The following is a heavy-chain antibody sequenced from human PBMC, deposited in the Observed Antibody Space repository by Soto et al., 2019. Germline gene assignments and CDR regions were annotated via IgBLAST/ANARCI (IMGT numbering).Heavy chain of an antibody. Sequence: QVQLVESGGGLVKPGGSLRLSCAASGFTFSDYYMSWIRQAPGKGLEWVSYISGSGSAIYYADSVKGRFTISRDNAKNSLYLQMNSLRAEDTAVYYCAREPQRRDWWPYFYGMDVWGQGATVTLSS. CDR1: GFTFSDYY. V-gene: IGHV3-11*01. CDR2: ISGSGSAI. CDR3: AREPQRRDWWPYFYGMDV. D-gene: IGHD2-8*02. J-gene: IGHJ6*02.